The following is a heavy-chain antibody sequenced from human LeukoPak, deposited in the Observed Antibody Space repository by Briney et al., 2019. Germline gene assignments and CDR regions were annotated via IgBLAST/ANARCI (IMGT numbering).Heavy chain of an antibody. J-gene: IGHJ6*02. Sequence: PGGSLRLSCVASGFPFSSYWMTWVRQAQGKGLEWVANIKQDGSKKSYVDSVKGRFTISRDNAKNSLYLQMSNLRAEDTAVYFCARGGGLDVWGQGATVTVSS. V-gene: IGHV3-7*03. CDR3: ARGGGLDV. CDR1: GFPFSSYW. CDR2: IKQDGSKK. D-gene: IGHD3-16*01.